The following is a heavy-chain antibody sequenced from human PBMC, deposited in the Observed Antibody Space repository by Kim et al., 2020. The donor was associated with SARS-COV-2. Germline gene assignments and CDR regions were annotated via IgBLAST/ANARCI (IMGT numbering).Heavy chain of an antibody. J-gene: IGHJ6*02. CDR2: IIPIFGTA. D-gene: IGHD4-4*01. CDR3: ASWDYSNYEESKEYYYGMDV. V-gene: IGHV1-69*13. CDR1: GGTFSSYA. Sequence: SVKVSCKASGGTFSSYAISWVRQAPGQGLEWMGGIIPIFGTANYAQKFQGRVTITADESTSTAYMELSSLRSEDTAVYYCASWDYSNYEESKEYYYGMDVWGQGTTVTVSS.